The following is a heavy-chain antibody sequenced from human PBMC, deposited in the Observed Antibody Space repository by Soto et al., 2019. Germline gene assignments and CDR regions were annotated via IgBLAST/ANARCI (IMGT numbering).Heavy chain of an antibody. J-gene: IGHJ6*02. CDR2: MNAKSGDT. CDR3: ARGNPFNYAGFDV. D-gene: IGHD3-16*01. CDR1: GYTFSDFD. Sequence: QAHLEQSGAELKRPGASVKVSCKASGYTFSDFDINWLRQAPGQWPEWMGWMNAKSGDTFFAQRFQGKFNMTWDTSLSTAYMEVGSLTSDDTAIYYCARGNPFNYAGFDVWGQGTTVAVAS. V-gene: IGHV1-8*01.